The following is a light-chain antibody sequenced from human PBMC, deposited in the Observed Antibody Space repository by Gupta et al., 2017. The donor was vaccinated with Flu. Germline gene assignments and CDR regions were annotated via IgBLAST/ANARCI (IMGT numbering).Light chain of an antibody. Sequence: VTVSCTGTSSDIGGYNDVSWYQQHPGKAPKLMIFEVNKRPSGVPDRFSGSKSGNTASLTVSGLQAEDEADYYCSSYAGSNKLWVFGGGTKVTVL. J-gene: IGLJ3*02. CDR1: SSDIGGYND. CDR2: EVN. CDR3: SSYAGSNKLWV. V-gene: IGLV2-8*01.